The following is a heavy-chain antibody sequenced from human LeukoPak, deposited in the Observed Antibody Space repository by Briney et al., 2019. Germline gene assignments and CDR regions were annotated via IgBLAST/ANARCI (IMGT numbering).Heavy chain of an antibody. CDR1: GFIVSSFE. CDR3: ARRFDS. V-gene: IGHV3-48*03. J-gene: IGHJ4*02. CDR2: ISSSGNTI. Sequence: PGGSLRLSCAASGFIVSSFEMNWVRQAPGKGLEWVSYISSSGNTIYYADSVKGRFTISRDNASKSLYLQMNGLRAEDTALYYCARRFDSWGQGTLVTVSS.